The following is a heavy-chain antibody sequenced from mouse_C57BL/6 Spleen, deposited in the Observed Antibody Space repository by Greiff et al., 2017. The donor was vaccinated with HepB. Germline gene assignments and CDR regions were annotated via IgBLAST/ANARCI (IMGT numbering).Heavy chain of an antibody. J-gene: IGHJ2*01. CDR3: ARPHYYGSSYGYVDY. D-gene: IGHD1-1*01. V-gene: IGHV1-50*01. Sequence: VQLQQPGAELVKPGASVKLSCKASGYTFTSYWMQWVKQRPGQGLEWIGEIDPSDSYTNYNHKFKGKATLTVDTSSRTAYMQRSSLTSEDSAVYYCARPHYYGSSYGYVDYWGQGTTLTVSS. CDR2: IDPSDSYT. CDR1: GYTFTSYW.